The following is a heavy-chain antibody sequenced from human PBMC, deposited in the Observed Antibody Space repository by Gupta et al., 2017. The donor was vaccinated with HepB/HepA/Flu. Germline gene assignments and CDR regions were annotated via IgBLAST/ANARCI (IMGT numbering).Heavy chain of an antibody. D-gene: IGHD5-12*01. CDR1: GFSLSTSGVG. Sequence: QITLKENGPTLVKPTQTLTLTCTFSGFSLSTSGVGVGWIRQPPGKALEWLALIYWDDDKRYSPSLKSRLTITKDTTKNQVVLTMTNMDPVDTATYYGAHSGYDPYFDYWGQGTLVTVSS. J-gene: IGHJ4*02. CDR3: AHSGYDPYFDY. CDR2: IYWDDDK. V-gene: IGHV2-5*02.